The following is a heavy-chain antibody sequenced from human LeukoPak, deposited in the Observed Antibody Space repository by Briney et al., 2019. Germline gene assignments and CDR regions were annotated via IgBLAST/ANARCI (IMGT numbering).Heavy chain of an antibody. CDR3: ARGVGSSESNWFDP. J-gene: IGHJ5*02. Sequence: SETPSLTCTVSGGSISSGSYYWSWIRQPAGKGLEWIGRIYPSGSTNYNPSLKSRVTISVDRSKNQCSLMLRSVTAADTAVYYCARGVGSSESNWFDPWGQGTLATVSS. CDR1: GGSISSGSYY. V-gene: IGHV4-61*02. CDR2: IYPSGST. D-gene: IGHD1-26*01.